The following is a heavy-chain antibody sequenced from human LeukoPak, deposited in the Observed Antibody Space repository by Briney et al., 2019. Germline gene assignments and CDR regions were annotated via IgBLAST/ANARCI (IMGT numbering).Heavy chain of an antibody. CDR3: ARGDSYSDFEAGY. V-gene: IGHV1-46*01. J-gene: IGHJ4*02. Sequence: ASVKVSCKASGYTFTSYYMHWVRQAPGQGLEWMGVVNPSGGRTTYAQKFQGRFTMTRDTSTSTVYMELSRLRSEDTAVYYCARGDSYSDFEAGYWGQGTLVTVSS. D-gene: IGHD4-11*01. CDR1: GYTFTSYY. CDR2: VNPSGGRT.